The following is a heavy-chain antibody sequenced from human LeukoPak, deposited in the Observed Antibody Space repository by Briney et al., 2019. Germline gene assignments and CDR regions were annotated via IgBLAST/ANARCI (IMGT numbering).Heavy chain of an antibody. Sequence: GGSLRLSCAASGFTVSSNYMSWVRQAPGKGLEWVSVIYSGGSTYYADSVKGRFTISRDNSKNTLYLQMNSLRAEDTAVYYCARDPNGDYIGSFGMWGQGTMVTVSS. D-gene: IGHD4-17*01. CDR3: ARDPNGDYIGSFGM. J-gene: IGHJ3*02. CDR2: IYSGGST. V-gene: IGHV3-53*01. CDR1: GFTVSSNY.